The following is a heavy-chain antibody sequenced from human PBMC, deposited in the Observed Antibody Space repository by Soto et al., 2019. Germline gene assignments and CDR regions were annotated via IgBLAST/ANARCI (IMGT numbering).Heavy chain of an antibody. CDR3: AGIQLSGPFKGWFDP. V-gene: IGHV4-39*01. CDR1: GGSISSSSYY. Sequence: QLQLQESGPGLVKPSETLSLTCTVSGGSISSSSYYWGWIRQPPGKGLEWIGSIYYSGSTYYNPSLKSRVTIPVDTSKNQFSLKLSSVTAADTAVYYCAGIQLSGPFKGWFDPWGQGTLVTVSS. CDR2: IYYSGST. D-gene: IGHD5-18*01. J-gene: IGHJ5*02.